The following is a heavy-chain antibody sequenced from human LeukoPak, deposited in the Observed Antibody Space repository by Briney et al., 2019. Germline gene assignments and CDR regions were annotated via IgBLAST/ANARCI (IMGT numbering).Heavy chain of an antibody. CDR2: ISWDGGST. CDR3: AKDTGYSSSWYAPTFDP. D-gene: IGHD6-13*01. J-gene: IGHJ5*02. Sequence: GGSLRLSCAASGFTFDDYAMHWVRQAPGKGLEWVSLISWDGGSTYYADSVKGRFTISRDNSKNSLYLQTNSLRAEDTALYYCAKDTGYSSSWYAPTFDPWGQGTLVTVSS. V-gene: IGHV3-43D*03. CDR1: GFTFDDYA.